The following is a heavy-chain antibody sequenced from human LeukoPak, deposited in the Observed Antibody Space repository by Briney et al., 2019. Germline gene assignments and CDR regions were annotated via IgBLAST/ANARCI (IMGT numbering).Heavy chain of an antibody. V-gene: IGHV4-38-2*02. D-gene: IGHD5-12*01. Sequence: PSETLSLTCTVSGYSISSGYYWGWIRQAPGKGLEWIGSIYNSGSTYYNPSLKSRVTISVDMSKNQFSLKMSSVTAADTAVYYCARQVATKGEWAFDVWGQGTVVTVSS. CDR1: GYSISSGYY. CDR2: IYNSGST. CDR3: ARQVATKGEWAFDV. J-gene: IGHJ3*01.